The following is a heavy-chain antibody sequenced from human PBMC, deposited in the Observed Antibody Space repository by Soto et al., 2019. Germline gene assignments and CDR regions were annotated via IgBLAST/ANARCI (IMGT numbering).Heavy chain of an antibody. J-gene: IGHJ6*02. CDR1: GYTFTKYG. V-gene: IGHV1-18*01. CDR3: AILSLSIGYYYYGMDV. Sequence: QVQLVQSGAEVKKPGASVKVSCKASGYTFTKYGFSWVRQAPGQGLEWMGWVSTYNVETSYAQKLQGRVTMTTDTSTTTAYMELRSLRSDDTAVYYCAILSLSIGYYYYGMDVWGQGTTVTVSS. CDR2: VSTYNVET.